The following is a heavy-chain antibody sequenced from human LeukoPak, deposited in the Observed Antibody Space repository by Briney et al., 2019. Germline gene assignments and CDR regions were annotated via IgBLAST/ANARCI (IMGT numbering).Heavy chain of an antibody. J-gene: IGHJ4*02. Sequence: GGSLRLSCAASGFTFANYAMSWVRQGPGKGLEWVSIIYSGGGTYYADSVKGRFTISTDNSKNTLFLQMNSLRAEDTAVYYCARDSCTTTPCSEYWGQGTLVTVSS. V-gene: IGHV3-66*01. D-gene: IGHD2-2*01. CDR3: ARDSCTTTPCSEY. CDR2: IYSGGGT. CDR1: GFTFANYA.